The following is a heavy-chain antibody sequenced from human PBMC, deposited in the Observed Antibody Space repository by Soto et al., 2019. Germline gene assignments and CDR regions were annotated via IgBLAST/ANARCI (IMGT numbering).Heavy chain of an antibody. Sequence: PSETLSLTCTVSGGSISSYYWSWIRQPPGKGLEWIGYIYYSGSTNYNPSLKSRVTISVDTSKNHFSLKLSSVTAADTAVYYCARLVLYCGGDCYPNWFDPWGQGTQVTVSS. CDR3: ARLVLYCGGDCYPNWFDP. J-gene: IGHJ5*02. CDR1: GGSISSYY. CDR2: IYYSGST. D-gene: IGHD2-21*02. V-gene: IGHV4-59*08.